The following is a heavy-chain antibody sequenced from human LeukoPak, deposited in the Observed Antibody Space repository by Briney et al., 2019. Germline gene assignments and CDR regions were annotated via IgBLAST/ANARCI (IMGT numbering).Heavy chain of an antibody. CDR3: AKDAIWDIVVVPAAI. D-gene: IGHD2-2*01. J-gene: IGHJ3*02. Sequence: ASVKVSCKASGGTFSSYAISWVRQAPGQGLEWMGRIIPILGIANYAQKFQGRVTITADKSTSTAYMELSSLRSEDTAVYYCAKDAIWDIVVVPAAIWGQGTMVTVSS. V-gene: IGHV1-69*04. CDR1: GGTFSSYA. CDR2: IIPILGIA.